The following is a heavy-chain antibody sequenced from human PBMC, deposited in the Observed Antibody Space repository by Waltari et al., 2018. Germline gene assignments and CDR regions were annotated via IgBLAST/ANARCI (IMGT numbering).Heavy chain of an antibody. CDR2: INADGRAT. V-gene: IGHV3-74*01. D-gene: IGHD3-3*01. CDR1: GFTFSAYR. Sequence: EVQLVESGGGLVQPGGSLRLSCAASGFTFSAYRMHWVRQAPGKGLVWVSLINADGRATLYADSVKGRFTMSRDNAKDTLYLQMNSLRGEDTAVYYCAIQISGVVFWGQGTLDTVSS. J-gene: IGHJ4*02. CDR3: AIQISGVVF.